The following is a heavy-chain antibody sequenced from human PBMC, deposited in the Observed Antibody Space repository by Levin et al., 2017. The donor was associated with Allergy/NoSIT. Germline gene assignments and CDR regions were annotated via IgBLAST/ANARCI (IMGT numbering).Heavy chain of an antibody. Sequence: AGESLKISCKGSGYSFTSYWISWVRQMPGKGLEWMGRIDPSDSYTNYSPSFQGHVTISADKSISTAYLQWSSLKASDTAMYYCASIGGNFDWYPDFDYWGQGTLVTVSS. V-gene: IGHV5-10-1*01. CDR3: ASIGGNFDWYPDFDY. J-gene: IGHJ4*02. D-gene: IGHD3-9*01. CDR1: GYSFTSYW. CDR2: IDPSDSYT.